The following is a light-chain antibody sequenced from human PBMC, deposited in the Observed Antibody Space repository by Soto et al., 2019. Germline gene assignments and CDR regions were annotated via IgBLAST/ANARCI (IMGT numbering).Light chain of an antibody. CDR3: SSYTSSSTYV. J-gene: IGLJ1*01. CDR1: SSDVGGYNY. Sequence: QSALTQPASASGSPGQSITISCTGTSSDVGGYNYVSWYQQHPGKAPKLMIYEVSNRPSGVSNRFSGSKSGNTASLTISGLQAEDEADYYCSSYTSSSTYVFGTGTKLTV. CDR2: EVS. V-gene: IGLV2-14*01.